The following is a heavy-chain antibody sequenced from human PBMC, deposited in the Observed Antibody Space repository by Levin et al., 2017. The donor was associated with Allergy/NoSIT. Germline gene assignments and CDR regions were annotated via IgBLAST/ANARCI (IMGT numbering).Heavy chain of an antibody. CDR3: AKEVYGAGGLYYYGLDV. CDR1: GFMFSSYA. D-gene: IGHD3-10*01. Sequence: QPGGSLRLSCAASGFMFSSYAMNWVRQAPGKGLEWVSAIGGTGGSTYYADSVKGRFTISRDNSKSTLYLQMNSLRVEDTAVYYCAKEVYGAGGLYYYGLDVWGQGTTVTVSS. V-gene: IGHV3-23*01. J-gene: IGHJ6*02. CDR2: IGGTGGST.